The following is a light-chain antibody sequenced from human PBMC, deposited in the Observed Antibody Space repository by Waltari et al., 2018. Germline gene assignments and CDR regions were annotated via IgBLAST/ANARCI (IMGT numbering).Light chain of an antibody. J-gene: IGLJ2*01. CDR1: SSDIGSYNH. V-gene: IGLV2-23*02. CDR2: GVN. CDR3: SSYAGRDTYVV. Sequence: QSALTQPASVSGSPGQSITISCTGTSSDIGSYNHVSWHQQHPGNAPKLILHGVNKRPSGVSNRFSGSKSGNTASLTISGLQAEDEADYYCSSYAGRDTYVVFGGGTKLTVL.